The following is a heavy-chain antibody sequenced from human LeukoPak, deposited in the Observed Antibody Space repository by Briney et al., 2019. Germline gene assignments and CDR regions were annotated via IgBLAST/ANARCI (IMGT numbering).Heavy chain of an antibody. CDR2: INPSGGST. V-gene: IGHV1-46*01. CDR1: GYTLTSYY. Sequence: ASVKVSCKASGYTLTSYYMHWVRQAPGQGLEWMGIINPSGGSTSYAQKFQGRVTMTRDTSTSTVYMELSSLRSEDTAVYYCARVKSSSTSRDAFDIWGQGTMVTVSS. CDR3: ARVKSSSTSRDAFDI. J-gene: IGHJ3*02. D-gene: IGHD2-2*01.